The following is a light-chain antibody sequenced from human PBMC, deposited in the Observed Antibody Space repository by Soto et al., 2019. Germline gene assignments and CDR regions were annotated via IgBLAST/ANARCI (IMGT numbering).Light chain of an antibody. V-gene: IGKV3-20*01. CDR2: GAS. CDR3: QQYGSSPLFT. Sequence: EIVLTQSPGTLSLSPGERATLSCRASQSVSSSYLAWYQQKPGEAPRLLIYGASTMATGIPDRFSGSGSGTDFTLTIRRLEAEAFAVYYCQQYGSSPLFTFGPGTRVDIK. CDR1: QSVSSSY. J-gene: IGKJ3*01.